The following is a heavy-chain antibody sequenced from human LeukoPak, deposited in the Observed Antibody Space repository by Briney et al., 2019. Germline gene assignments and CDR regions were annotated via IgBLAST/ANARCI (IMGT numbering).Heavy chain of an antibody. V-gene: IGHV1-3*01. J-gene: IGHJ4*02. CDR2: INAGNGNT. CDR3: ARVSLRYVAAAV. CDR1: GYTFTSYA. Sequence: GASVKVSCKASGYTFTSYAMHWVRQAPGQRLEWMGWINAGNGNTKYSQKFRGRVTITRDTSASTAYMELSSLRSEDTAVYYCARVSLRYVAAAVWGQGTLVTVSS. D-gene: IGHD6-13*01.